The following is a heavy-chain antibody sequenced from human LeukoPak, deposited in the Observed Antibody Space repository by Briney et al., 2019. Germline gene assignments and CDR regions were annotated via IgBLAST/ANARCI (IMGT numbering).Heavy chain of an antibody. CDR1: GYTFTSYG. Sequence: ASVKVSCKASGYTFTSYGISWVRQATGQGLEWMGWMNPNSGNTGYAQKFQGRVTMTRNTSISTAYMELSSLRSEDTAVYYCARPQHSGYDYYAFDIWGQGTMVTVSS. D-gene: IGHD5-12*01. CDR2: MNPNSGNT. V-gene: IGHV1-8*02. CDR3: ARPQHSGYDYYAFDI. J-gene: IGHJ3*02.